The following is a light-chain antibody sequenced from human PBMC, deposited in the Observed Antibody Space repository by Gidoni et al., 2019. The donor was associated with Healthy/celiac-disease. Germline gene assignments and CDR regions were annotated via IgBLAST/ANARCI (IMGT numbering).Light chain of an antibody. V-gene: IGLV6-57*03. CDR1: SGSIASNY. J-gene: IGLJ3*02. CDR2: EDN. CDR3: QSYDSSMRV. Sequence: GKTVTISCTRSSGSIASNYVQWYQQRPGSAPTTVIYEDNQRPSGVPDRFSGSIDSSSNSASLTISGLKTEDEADYYCQSYDSSMRVFGGGTKLTVL.